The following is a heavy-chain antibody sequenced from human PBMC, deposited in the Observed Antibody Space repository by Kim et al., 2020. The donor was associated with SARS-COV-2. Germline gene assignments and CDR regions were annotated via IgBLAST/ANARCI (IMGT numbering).Heavy chain of an antibody. CDR1: GFTFSEYQ. CDR2: ITTSGSGSTI. J-gene: IGHJ4*01. Sequence: GGSLRLSCAASGFTFSEYQMSWIRQAPGKGLEWISYITTSGSGSTIYYADSVKGRFTISRDNAKKSLYLQMSSLRAEDTAVYYCAREYDSIGYYYYFDY. CDR3: AREYDSIGYYYYFDY. V-gene: IGHV3-11*04. D-gene: IGHD3-22*01.